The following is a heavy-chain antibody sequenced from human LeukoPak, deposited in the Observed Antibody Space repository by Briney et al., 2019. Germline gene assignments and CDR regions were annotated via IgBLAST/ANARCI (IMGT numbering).Heavy chain of an antibody. Sequence: GGSLRLSCAASGFTFSSFGMSWVRQAPGKGLEWVSAISGSGGSTYYADSVKGRFTISRDNAKNSLYLQMNSLRAEDTALYYCARLLAYGGGGEAFDYWGQGSLVTVSS. D-gene: IGHD2-8*01. CDR2: ISGSGGST. CDR3: ARLLAYGGGGEAFDY. V-gene: IGHV3-23*01. J-gene: IGHJ4*02. CDR1: GFTFSSFG.